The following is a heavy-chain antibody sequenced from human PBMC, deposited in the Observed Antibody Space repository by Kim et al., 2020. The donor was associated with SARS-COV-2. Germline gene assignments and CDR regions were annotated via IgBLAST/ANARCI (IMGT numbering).Heavy chain of an antibody. CDR3: ARDGQRIIPAPALWFDP. CDR1: GDSISSYC. J-gene: IGHJ5*02. Sequence: SETLSLTCTVSGDSISSYCWSWIRQSPGKGLEWIGYIYNTGSTNYNPSLKSRATISVDTSKNQFSLKLTSVTAADTAVYYCARDGQRIIPAPALWFDPWGQGTLVTVSS. D-gene: IGHD3-3*01. CDR2: IYNTGST. V-gene: IGHV4-59*01.